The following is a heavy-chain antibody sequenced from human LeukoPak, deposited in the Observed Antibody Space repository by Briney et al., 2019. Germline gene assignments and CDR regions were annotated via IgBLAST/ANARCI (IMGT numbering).Heavy chain of an antibody. CDR3: ASAREWQVQNAPFDY. CDR2: IKQDGGEK. J-gene: IGHJ4*02. Sequence: GGSLRLSCAASGFSFNSYWMSWVRQAPGKGLEWVANIKQDGGEKYYVDSVRGRFTISRDNAKNSLYLQMNGLRAEDTAIYYCASAREWQVQNAPFDYWGQGTLVTVSS. D-gene: IGHD6-19*01. V-gene: IGHV3-7*01. CDR1: GFSFNSYW.